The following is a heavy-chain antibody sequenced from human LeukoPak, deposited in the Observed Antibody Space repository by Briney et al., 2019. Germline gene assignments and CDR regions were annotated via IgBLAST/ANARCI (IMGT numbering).Heavy chain of an antibody. CDR1: GFTFSSYA. Sequence: GGSLRLSCAASGFTFSSYAMSWVRQAPGKGLEWVSAISGSGGSTYYADSVKGRFTISRDNSKNTLYLQMNSLRAEDTAVYYCARASGPAKWFDPWGQGTLVTVSS. V-gene: IGHV3-23*01. J-gene: IGHJ5*02. CDR2: ISGSGGST. CDR3: ARASGPAKWFDP. D-gene: IGHD2-15*01.